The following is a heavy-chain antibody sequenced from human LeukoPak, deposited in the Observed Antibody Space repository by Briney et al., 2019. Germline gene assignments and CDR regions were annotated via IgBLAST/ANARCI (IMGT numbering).Heavy chain of an antibody. CDR2: IYYSGST. V-gene: IGHV4-39*01. J-gene: IGHJ4*02. Sequence: SETLSLTCTVSGGSISRSSYYWGWVRQPPGKGLDWIGSIYYSGSTYYNPSLKSRVTISVDTSKNHFSLKLTSVTAADTAVYYCARRIPTFFFDYWGQGTLVTVSS. CDR1: GGSISRSSYY. D-gene: IGHD2-21*01. CDR3: ARRIPTFFFDY.